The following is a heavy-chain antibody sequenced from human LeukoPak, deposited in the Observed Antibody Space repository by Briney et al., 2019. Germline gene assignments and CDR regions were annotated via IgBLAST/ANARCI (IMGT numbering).Heavy chain of an antibody. CDR3: ARRVVSAKFRNLLYYHMDV. Sequence: SETLSLTCTVSGGSISSSSWSWMRQSPGKGLESIGYISNNGKAKYKSSFEGRVTMSVDTSKSQFSLNLSSVTAADTAVYYCARRVVSAKFRNLLYYHMDVWGKGTTVIVS. J-gene: IGHJ6*03. CDR2: ISNNGKA. D-gene: IGHD2-15*01. CDR1: GGSISSSS. V-gene: IGHV4-4*09.